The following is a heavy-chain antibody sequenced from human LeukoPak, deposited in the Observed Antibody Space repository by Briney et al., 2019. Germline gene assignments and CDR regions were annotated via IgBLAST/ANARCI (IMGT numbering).Heavy chain of an antibody. D-gene: IGHD3-10*01. J-gene: IGHJ3*02. CDR2: IIPIFGTA. Sequence: SVKVSCKASGGTFSSYAISWVRQAPGQGLEWMGGIIPIFGTANYAQKFQGRVTITADESTGTAYMELSSLRSEDTAVYYCARDQKDYYGSSDIWGQGTMVTVSS. CDR3: ARDQKDYYGSSDI. V-gene: IGHV1-69*13. CDR1: GGTFSSYA.